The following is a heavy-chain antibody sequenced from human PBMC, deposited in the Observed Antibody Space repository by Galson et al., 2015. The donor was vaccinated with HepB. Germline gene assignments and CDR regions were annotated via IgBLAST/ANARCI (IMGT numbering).Heavy chain of an antibody. D-gene: IGHD6-19*01. CDR1: GFTVSNNY. CDR3: AGDGPNSGGWYVY. V-gene: IGHV3-53*01. Sequence: SLRLSCAASGFTVSNNYMTWVRQAPGRGLECVSAIYSGGTTYYADSVKGRFATSRDNFKNTLYLQMNSLRAEDTAVYYCAGDGPNSGGWYVYWGQGTLVTVSS. CDR2: IYSGGTT. J-gene: IGHJ4*02.